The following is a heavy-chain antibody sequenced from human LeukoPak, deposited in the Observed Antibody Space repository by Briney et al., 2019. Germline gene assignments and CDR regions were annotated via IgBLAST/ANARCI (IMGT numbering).Heavy chain of an antibody. D-gene: IGHD6-19*01. J-gene: IGHJ3*01. V-gene: IGHV4-59*10. CDR3: AAGWGIDSFDS. CDR2: IYNTGNN. Sequence: SSETLSLTCAVYGGSISSYYWTWIRQPPGKGLEWIGLIYNTGNNNSNPSLRRRSIISLTTSRTQFTLKLSSRTAETTPCYSWAAGWGIDSFDSWGHRTMGIVSS. CDR1: GGSISSYY.